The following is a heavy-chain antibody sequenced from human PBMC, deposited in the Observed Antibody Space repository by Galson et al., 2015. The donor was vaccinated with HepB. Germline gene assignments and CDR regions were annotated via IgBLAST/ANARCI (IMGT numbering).Heavy chain of an antibody. Sequence: SVKVSCKASGGTFSTYTLSWVRQAPGQGLEWMGGIIPIFGSANYAQKFQGRVTITADESTITTYMELRRLRSEDTAVYYCARQYDTSGYYPYWGQGTLVTVSS. CDR1: GGTFSTYT. V-gene: IGHV1-69*13. J-gene: IGHJ4*02. CDR2: IIPIFGSA. CDR3: ARQYDTSGYYPY. D-gene: IGHD3-22*01.